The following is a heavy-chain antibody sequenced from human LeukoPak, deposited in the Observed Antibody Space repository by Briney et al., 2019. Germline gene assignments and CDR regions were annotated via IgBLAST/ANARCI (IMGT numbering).Heavy chain of an antibody. D-gene: IGHD3-10*01. V-gene: IGHV3-9*01. J-gene: IGHJ4*02. CDR1: GFTFDDYA. Sequence: PGGSLRPSCAASGFTFDDYAMHWVRQAPGKGLEWVSFISWNSGIRGYADSVKGRFTISRDNAKNSLYLQMKSLRAEDTALYYCAKGCYGSGSYVDYWGQGSLVIVSS. CDR2: ISWNSGIR. CDR3: AKGCYGSGSYVDY.